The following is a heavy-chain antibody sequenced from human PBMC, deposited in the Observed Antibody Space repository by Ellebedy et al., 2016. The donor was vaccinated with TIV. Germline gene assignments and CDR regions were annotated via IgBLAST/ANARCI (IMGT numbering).Heavy chain of an antibody. CDR2: VYYSGSP. J-gene: IGHJ4*02. Sequence: MPSETLSLTCSVSGGSLSSTRYYWAWIRQPPGKGLEYIGSVYYSGSPYYSPSFKSRVTLSADTSKNQFSLNLRTGTAADTAVYYCARTDPWQPIDDWGQGILVSVSS. CDR3: ARTDPWQPIDD. CDR1: GGSLSSTRYY. D-gene: IGHD2-21*02. V-gene: IGHV4-39*01.